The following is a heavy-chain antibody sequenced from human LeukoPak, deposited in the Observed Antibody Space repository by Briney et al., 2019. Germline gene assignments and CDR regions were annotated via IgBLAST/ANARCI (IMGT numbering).Heavy chain of an antibody. Sequence: SVKVSCKASGNSISNYAVSWVRQAPGQGFEWMGAIIPIFGTADYAQKFQGRVTITADQSTSTTYMALSSLKSEDTATYYCTTRACHAGGCSSSFYYYYGLHFWGQGTTVSVSS. CDR2: IIPIFGTA. J-gene: IGHJ6*02. D-gene: IGHD3-16*01. CDR1: GNSISNYA. CDR3: TTRACHAGGCSSSFYYYYGLHF. V-gene: IGHV1-69*13.